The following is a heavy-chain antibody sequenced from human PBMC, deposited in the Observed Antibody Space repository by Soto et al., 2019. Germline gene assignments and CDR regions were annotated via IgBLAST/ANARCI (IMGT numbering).Heavy chain of an antibody. CDR3: ASHPLNWSDADS. D-gene: IGHD1-1*01. Sequence: PSETLSLTCAVSGYPISSGYYWGWIRQSPGKGLEWIGSLYHSGSTYYNPSLKSRVTISVDSSKNQFSLRLTSVTAADTAVYYCASHPLNWSDADSWGQGVLVTVSS. J-gene: IGHJ4*02. CDR2: LYHSGST. CDR1: GYPISSGYY. V-gene: IGHV4-38-2*01.